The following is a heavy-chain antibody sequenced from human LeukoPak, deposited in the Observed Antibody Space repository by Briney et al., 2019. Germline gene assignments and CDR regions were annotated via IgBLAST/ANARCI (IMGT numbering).Heavy chain of an antibody. D-gene: IGHD3-22*01. CDR2: ISGSGGST. CDR1: GFTFSSYG. CDR3: AKRLSGYYGVPFDY. J-gene: IGHJ4*02. Sequence: GGSLRLSCAASGFTFSSYGMSWVRQAPGKGLEWVSAISGSGGSTYYADSVKGRFTISRDNSKNTLYLQMNSLRAEDTAVYYCAKRLSGYYGVPFDYWGQGTLVTVSS. V-gene: IGHV3-23*01.